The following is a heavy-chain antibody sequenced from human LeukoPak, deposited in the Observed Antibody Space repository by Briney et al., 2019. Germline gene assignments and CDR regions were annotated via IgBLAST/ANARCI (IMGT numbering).Heavy chain of an antibody. D-gene: IGHD5-12*01. CDR2: IYYSGRT. J-gene: IGHJ2*01. CDR1: GGSVSNYY. Sequence: PSETLSLTCTVSGGSVSNYYWSWIRQSPGKGLEWIAYIYYSGRTNYNPSLKSRVTISVDTVKNQFSLKLSSVTAADTALYFCARQASWLPYFDLWGRGTLVSVSS. CDR3: ARQASWLPYFDL. V-gene: IGHV4-59*08.